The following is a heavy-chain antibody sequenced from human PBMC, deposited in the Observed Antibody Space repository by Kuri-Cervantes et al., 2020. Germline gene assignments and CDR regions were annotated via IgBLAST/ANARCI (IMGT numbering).Heavy chain of an antibody. CDR1: GFTFSSYS. Sequence: ETLSLTCAASGFTFSSYSMNWVRQAPGKGLEWVSSISSSSSYIYYADSVKGRFTISRNNAKNSLYLQMNSLRAEDTAVYYCAGGSGSYYNYYYYGMDVWGQGTTVTVSS. CDR3: AGGSGSYYNYYYYGMDV. V-gene: IGHV3-21*01. D-gene: IGHD3-10*01. CDR2: ISSSSSYI. J-gene: IGHJ6*02.